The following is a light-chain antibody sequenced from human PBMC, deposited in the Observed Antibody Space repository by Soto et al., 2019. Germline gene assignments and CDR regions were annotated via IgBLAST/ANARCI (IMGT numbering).Light chain of an antibody. Sequence: ETVLTQSPGTLSLSPGERATLSCRASQSVSSSYLVWYQQKPGQAPRLLIYGVSNRATGISDRISGSGSGTDFTLTINRPEPDDSAVYYCQSYDTSSITFGQGTRLEI. J-gene: IGKJ5*01. V-gene: IGKV3-20*01. CDR3: QSYDTSSIT. CDR1: QSVSSSY. CDR2: GVS.